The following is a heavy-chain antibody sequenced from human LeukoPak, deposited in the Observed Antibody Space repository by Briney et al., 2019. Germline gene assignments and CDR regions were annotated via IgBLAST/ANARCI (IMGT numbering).Heavy chain of an antibody. CDR3: ARPYCSGGTCYFDY. CDR2: IWYDGRNK. V-gene: IGHV3-33*01. D-gene: IGHD2-15*01. J-gene: IGHJ4*02. CDR1: GFTFSNYG. Sequence: PGGSLRLSCAASGFTFSNYGMHWVRQAPGKGLEWVAVIWYDGRNKYYADSVKGPFTISRDNSKNTLYLQMNNLRVEDTAVYYCARPYCSGGTCYFDYWGRGTLVTVSS.